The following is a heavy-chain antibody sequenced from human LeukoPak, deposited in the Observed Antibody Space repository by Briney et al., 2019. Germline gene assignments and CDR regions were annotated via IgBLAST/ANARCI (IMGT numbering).Heavy chain of an antibody. D-gene: IGHD3/OR15-3a*01. CDR1: GYSFTDYW. Sequence: GESLKISCKGSGYSFTDYWIGWVRQMPGKGLEWMGIIYPGDSDTRYSPSFQGRVTISVDKSISTAYLQWSSLKASDTAMYYCARRDPRTYGLYYFDSWGQGTLVTVSS. J-gene: IGHJ4*02. CDR2: IYPGDSDT. CDR3: ARRDPRTYGLYYFDS. V-gene: IGHV5-51*01.